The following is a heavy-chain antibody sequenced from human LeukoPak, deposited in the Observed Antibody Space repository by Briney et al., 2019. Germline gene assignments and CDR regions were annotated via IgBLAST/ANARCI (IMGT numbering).Heavy chain of an antibody. CDR2: ISLDGATT. Sequence: PGGSLRLSCTASGFTFRRYAMSWVRQAPGKGLEWVSGISLDGATTYYAGSVEGRFTISRDNSKNTLYLQMNSLRADDTAVYYCVKDHGWLLYSWGQGTLVTVSS. V-gene: IGHV3-23*01. CDR1: GFTFRRYA. J-gene: IGHJ4*02. D-gene: IGHD3-9*01. CDR3: VKDHGWLLYS.